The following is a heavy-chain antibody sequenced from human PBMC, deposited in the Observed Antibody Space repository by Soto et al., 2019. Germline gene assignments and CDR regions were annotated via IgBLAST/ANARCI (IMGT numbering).Heavy chain of an antibody. CDR3: ARGFNYDFWSGYSGHYMDV. CDR1: GYTFTSYD. CDR2: MNPNSGNT. Sequence: ASVKVSCKASGYTFTSYDINWVRQATGQGLEWMGWMNPNSGNTGYAQKFQGRVTMTRNTSISTAYMELSSLRSEDTAVYYCARGFNYDFWSGYSGHYMDVWGKGTTVTVSS. V-gene: IGHV1-8*01. J-gene: IGHJ6*03. D-gene: IGHD3-3*01.